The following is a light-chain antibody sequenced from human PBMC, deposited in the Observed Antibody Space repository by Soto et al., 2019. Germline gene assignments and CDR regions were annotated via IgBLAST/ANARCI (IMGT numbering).Light chain of an antibody. CDR2: GAS. J-gene: IGKJ2*01. CDR3: QQYGSSYT. CDR1: QSVSSSF. V-gene: IGKV3-20*01. Sequence: EIVLTQSPGTLSLSPGERATLSCRASQSVSSSFLAWYQQKPGQAPRLLIYGASSRATGIPDRFSGSGSGTDFTLTLSRLEPEDFAVYYCQQYGSSYTFDQGTKLEIK.